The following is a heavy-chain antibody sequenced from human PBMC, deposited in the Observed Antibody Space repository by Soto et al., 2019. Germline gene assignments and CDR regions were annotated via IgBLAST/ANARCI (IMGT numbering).Heavy chain of an antibody. CDR1: GYSISSGYY. V-gene: IGHV4-38-2*01. D-gene: IGHD3-10*01. CDR3: AGVTYYFDY. CDR2: IYHSGST. Sequence: PSETLSLTCAVSGYSISSGYYWGWIRQPPGKGLEWIRSIYHSGSTYYNPSLKSRVTISVDTSKNQFSLKLSSVTAADTAVYYCAGVTYYFDYWGQGTLVTVSS. J-gene: IGHJ4*02.